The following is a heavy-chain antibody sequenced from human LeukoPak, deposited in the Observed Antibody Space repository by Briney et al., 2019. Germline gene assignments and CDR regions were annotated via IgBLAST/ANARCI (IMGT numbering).Heavy chain of an antibody. V-gene: IGHV4-34*01. CDR2: INHSGST. Sequence: PSETLSLTCAVYGGSFSGYYWSWIRQPPGKGLEWIGEINHSGSTNYNPSLKSRVTISVDTSKNQFSLKLSSVTAADMAVYYCASKRRGAFDIWGQGTMVTVSS. CDR1: GGSFSGYY. J-gene: IGHJ3*02. D-gene: IGHD3-10*01. CDR3: ASKRRGAFDI.